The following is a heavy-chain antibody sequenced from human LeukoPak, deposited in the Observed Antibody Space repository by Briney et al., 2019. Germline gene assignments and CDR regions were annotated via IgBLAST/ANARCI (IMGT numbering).Heavy chain of an antibody. Sequence: SGTLSLTCAVSGGSISSSNWWSWVRQPPGKGLEWIGEIYHSGSTNYNPSLKSRVTISVDTSKNQFSLKLSSVTAADTAVYYCARVRPTVAVAGTFWFDPWGQGTLVTVSS. D-gene: IGHD6-19*01. CDR3: ARVRPTVAVAGTFWFDP. V-gene: IGHV4-4*02. CDR2: IYHSGST. J-gene: IGHJ5*02. CDR1: GGSISSSNW.